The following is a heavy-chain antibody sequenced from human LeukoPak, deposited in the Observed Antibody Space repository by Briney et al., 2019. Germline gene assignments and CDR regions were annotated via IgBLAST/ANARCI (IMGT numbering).Heavy chain of an antibody. J-gene: IGHJ6*02. CDR3: AKVSGGGLYYDGMDV. Sequence: GGSLRLSCAASGFTFSSYAMGWVRQAPGKGLEWVSAISGSGGSTYYADSVKGRFTISRDSSKNTLYLQMNSLRAEDTAVYYCAKVSGGGLYYDGMDVWGQGTTVTVSS. CDR1: GFTFSSYA. V-gene: IGHV3-23*01. D-gene: IGHD1-14*01. CDR2: ISGSGGST.